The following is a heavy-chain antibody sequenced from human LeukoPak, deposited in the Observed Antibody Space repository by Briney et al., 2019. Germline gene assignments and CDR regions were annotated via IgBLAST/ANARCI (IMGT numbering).Heavy chain of an antibody. CDR2: ISSSGNTI. D-gene: IGHD2/OR15-2a*01. CDR1: GFIFNNYG. J-gene: IGHJ1*01. CDR3: ARDLPWNHHNSAEYFHH. V-gene: IGHV3-48*01. Sequence: GGSLRLSCAASGFIFNNYGMHWVRQAPGKGLEWISYISSSGNTIYYGDSVKGRFTISRDSARNSLYLQMNSLRAEDTAVYYCARDLPWNHHNSAEYFHHWGQGTLLIVSS.